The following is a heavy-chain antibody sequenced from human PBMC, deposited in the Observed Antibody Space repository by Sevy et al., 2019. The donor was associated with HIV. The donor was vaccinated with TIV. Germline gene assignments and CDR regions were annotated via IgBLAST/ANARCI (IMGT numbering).Heavy chain of an antibody. D-gene: IGHD2-21*02. CDR2: ISSSSSTI. Sequence: GGSLRLSCAASGFTFSSYSMNWVRQAPGKGLEWVSYISSSSSTIYYADSVKGRFTISRDNAKNSLYLQMNSLRDDDTAVYYCARSRVVAYCGGDCYSDAFDIWGQGTMVTVSS. CDR1: GFTFSSYS. J-gene: IGHJ3*02. V-gene: IGHV3-48*02. CDR3: ARSRVVAYCGGDCYSDAFDI.